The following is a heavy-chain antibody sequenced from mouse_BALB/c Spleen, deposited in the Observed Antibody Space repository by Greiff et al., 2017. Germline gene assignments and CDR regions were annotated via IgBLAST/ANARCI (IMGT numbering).Heavy chain of an antibody. Sequence: EVKVVESGGGLVQPGGSLKLSCAASGFTFSSYTMSWVRQTPEKRLEWVAYISNGGGSTYYPDTVKGRFTISRDNAKNTLYLQMSSLKSEDTAMYYCASHDGYYPYYAMDYWGQGTSVTVSS. J-gene: IGHJ4*01. CDR3: ASHDGYYPYYAMDY. D-gene: IGHD2-3*01. CDR2: ISNGGGST. V-gene: IGHV5-12-2*01. CDR1: GFTFSSYT.